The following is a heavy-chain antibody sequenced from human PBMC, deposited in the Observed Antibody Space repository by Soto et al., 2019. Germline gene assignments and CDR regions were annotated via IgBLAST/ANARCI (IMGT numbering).Heavy chain of an antibody. CDR1: GFAFSSYW. V-gene: IGHV3-74*01. J-gene: IGHJ4*02. CDR2: INSDGSDT. CDR3: ARDPTPGLDY. Sequence: QLVESGGDSVQTGGSLRLSCAASGFAFSSYWMHWVRQAPGKGLVWVSRINSDGSDTGYADSVKGRFIISRDNAKSTLFLQMHNLRAEDTALYYCARDPTPGLDYWGQGTLVTVSS.